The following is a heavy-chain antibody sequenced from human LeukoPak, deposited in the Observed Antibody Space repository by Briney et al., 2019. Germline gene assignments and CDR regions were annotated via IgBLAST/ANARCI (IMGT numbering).Heavy chain of an antibody. CDR1: GFTFSSYA. D-gene: IGHD6-19*01. CDR3: ASRIAVASPGY. J-gene: IGHJ4*02. Sequence: PGGSLRLSCAASGFTFSSYAMSWVRQAPGKGLEWVSAISGSGGSTYYAYSVKGWFTISRNNSKNTLYLQMNSLRAEDTAVYYCASRIAVASPGYWGQGTLVTVSS. CDR2: ISGSGGST. V-gene: IGHV3-23*01.